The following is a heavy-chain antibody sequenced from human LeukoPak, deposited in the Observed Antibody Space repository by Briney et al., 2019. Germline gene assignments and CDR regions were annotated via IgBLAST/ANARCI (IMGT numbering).Heavy chain of an antibody. CDR1: GYRFTSYW. CDR3: ARHISHRGSYCSD. V-gene: IGHV5-51*01. Sequence: GESLKISCKGSGYRFTSYWIGWVRQMPGKGLEWMGIIYPGDSETRYSPSFQGQVTISADKSISTAYLQWSSLKASDTAMYHCARHISHRGSYCSDWGQGTLVTVSS. J-gene: IGHJ4*02. CDR2: IYPGDSET. D-gene: IGHD1-26*01.